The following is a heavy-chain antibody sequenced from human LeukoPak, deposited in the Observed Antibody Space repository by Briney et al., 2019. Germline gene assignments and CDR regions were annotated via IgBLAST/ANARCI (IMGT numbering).Heavy chain of an antibody. V-gene: IGHV3-33*01. CDR3: ASETNCSGGSCYQT. CDR1: GFTFSSYG. D-gene: IGHD2-15*01. CDR2: IWYDGSNK. Sequence: GGSLRLSCAASGFTFSSYGMHWVRQAPGKGLAWVAVIWYDGSNKYYADSVKGRFTISRDNSKNTLYLQMNSLRAEDTAVYYCASETNCSGGSCYQTWGQGTLVTVSS. J-gene: IGHJ5*02.